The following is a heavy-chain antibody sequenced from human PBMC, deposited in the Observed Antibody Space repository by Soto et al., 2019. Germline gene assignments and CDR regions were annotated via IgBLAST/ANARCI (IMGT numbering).Heavy chain of an antibody. J-gene: IGHJ4*02. CDR3: ARLQGRDTSPELWSGYFAS. D-gene: IGHD3-3*01. Sequence: QVQLVQSGAEVKKPGASVKVSCTASGGTFNNYFLSWIRQAPGQGLEWIGGIIPTLGTSNYAQKFRDRVTFSPYEFTRTAYMELSSLRSEDTATYYCARLQGRDTSPELWSGYFASWGQGTLVNVPS. CDR1: GGTFNNYF. CDR2: IIPTLGTS. V-gene: IGHV1-69*01.